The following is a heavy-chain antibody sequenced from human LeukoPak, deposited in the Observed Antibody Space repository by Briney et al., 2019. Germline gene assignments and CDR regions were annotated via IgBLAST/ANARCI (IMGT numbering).Heavy chain of an antibody. CDR2: ISSNGGST. D-gene: IGHD5-12*01. V-gene: IGHV3-64*01. Sequence: PGGSLRLSCAASGFTFSSYAMHWGRQAPGKGLEYVSAISSNGGSTYYANSVKGRFTISRDNSKNTLYLQMGSLRAEDMAVYYCARDLNGYDPLGYWGQGTLVSVSS. J-gene: IGHJ4*02. CDR3: ARDLNGYDPLGY. CDR1: GFTFSSYA.